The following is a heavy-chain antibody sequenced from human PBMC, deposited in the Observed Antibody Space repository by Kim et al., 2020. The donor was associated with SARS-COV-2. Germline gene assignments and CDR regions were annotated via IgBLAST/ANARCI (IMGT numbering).Heavy chain of an antibody. V-gene: IGHV3-53*01. D-gene: IGHD3-10*01. CDR1: GFTVSSNY. CDR2: IYSGGST. J-gene: IGHJ5*02. CDR3: ARVFVLGFGGGINWFDP. Sequence: PGGSLRLSCAASGFTVSSNYMSWVRQAPGKGLEWVSVIYSGGSTYYADSVKGRFTISRDNSKNTLYLQMNSLRAEDTAVYYCARVFVLGFGGGINWFDPWGQGTLVTVSS.